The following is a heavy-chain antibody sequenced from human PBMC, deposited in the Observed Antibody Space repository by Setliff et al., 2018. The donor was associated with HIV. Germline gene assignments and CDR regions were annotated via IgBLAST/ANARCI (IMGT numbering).Heavy chain of an antibody. D-gene: IGHD3-9*01. CDR2: IIPIFGTA. V-gene: IGHV1-69*13. CDR3: ARGYASGYFDWLLF. Sequence: ASVKVSCKASGGTFSSYAISWVRQAPGQGLEWMGGIIPIFGTANYAQKFQGRVTITADESTSTAYMELSSLRSEDTAVYYCARGYASGYFDWLLFWGQGRLVTVSS. J-gene: IGHJ4*02. CDR1: GGTFSSYA.